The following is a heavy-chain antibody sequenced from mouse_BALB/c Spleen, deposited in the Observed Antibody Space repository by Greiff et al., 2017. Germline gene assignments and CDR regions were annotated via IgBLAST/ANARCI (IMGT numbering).Heavy chain of an antibody. V-gene: IGHV5-4*02. D-gene: IGHD2-2*01. CDR1: GFTFSDYY. CDR3: AGYPYYYAMDY. J-gene: IGHJ4*01. CDR2: ISDGGSYT. Sequence: DVKLVESGGGLVKPGGSLKLSCAASGFTFSDYYMYWVRQTPEKRLEWVATISDGGSYTYYPDSVKGRFTISRDNAKNNLYLQMSSLKSEDTAMYYCAGYPYYYAMDYWGQGTSVTVSS.